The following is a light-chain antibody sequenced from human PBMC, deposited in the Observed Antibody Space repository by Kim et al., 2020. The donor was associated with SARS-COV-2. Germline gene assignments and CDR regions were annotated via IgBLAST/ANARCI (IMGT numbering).Light chain of an antibody. V-gene: IGKV3-15*01. CDR3: QQHDNWPPFT. Sequence: SPGERATLSCRASHSIGNSLAWYQQTPGQAPRLLIYGASTRATGVSARFSGSGSGTEFTLTISSLQSEDFAIYYCQQHDNWPPFTFGQGTKLEIK. CDR1: HSIGNS. J-gene: IGKJ2*01. CDR2: GAS.